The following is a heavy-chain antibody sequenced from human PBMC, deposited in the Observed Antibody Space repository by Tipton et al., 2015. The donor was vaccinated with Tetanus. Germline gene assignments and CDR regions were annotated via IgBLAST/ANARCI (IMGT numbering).Heavy chain of an antibody. D-gene: IGHD5/OR15-5a*01. CDR2: ISGRGTS. CDR1: GASLRGGEYH. CDR3: ARAIYASSKKGPFDS. Sequence: TLSLTCTVSGASLRGGEYHWSWIRQPPGKGLEWLAYISGRGTSNSNYYLKRRITMTHDTSRNQFSLKLTALTAADTAVYYCARAIYASSKKGPFDSWGQGARVTVSS. J-gene: IGHJ4*02. V-gene: IGHV4-61*08.